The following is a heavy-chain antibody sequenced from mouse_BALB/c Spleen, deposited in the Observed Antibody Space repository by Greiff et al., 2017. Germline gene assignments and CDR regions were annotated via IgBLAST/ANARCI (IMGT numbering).Heavy chain of an antibody. D-gene: IGHD3-2*02. Sequence: EVKVEESGGGLVQPGGSRKLSCAASGFTFSSFGMHWVRQAPEKGLEWVAYISSGCSTIYYADTVKGRVTISRDNPKNTLFLQMTSLRSEDTAMYYCARSGLYYYAIDYWGQGTSGTVSS. V-gene: IGHV5-17*02. J-gene: IGHJ4*01. CDR2: ISSGCSTI. CDR1: GFTFSSFG. CDR3: ARSGLYYYAIDY.